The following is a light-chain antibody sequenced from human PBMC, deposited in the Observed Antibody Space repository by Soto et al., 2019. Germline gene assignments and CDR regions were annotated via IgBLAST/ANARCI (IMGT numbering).Light chain of an antibody. Sequence: DIQLTQSPSFLSPSVGDRVTITCRASQGIRSYLAWYQQKPGKAPKLLIYAASTLQSGVPSRFSGSGSGTEFTLTISSLQPEDFATYYWQQLNRYPYTFGQGTKLEIK. J-gene: IGKJ2*01. CDR2: AAS. CDR1: QGIRSY. V-gene: IGKV1-9*01. CDR3: QQLNRYPYT.